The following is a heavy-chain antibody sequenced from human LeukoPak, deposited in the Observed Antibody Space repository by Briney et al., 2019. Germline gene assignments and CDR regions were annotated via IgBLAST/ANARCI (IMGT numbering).Heavy chain of an antibody. CDR1: GFLFNTYG. CDR2: ISYDERNK. D-gene: IGHD2-2*01. CDR3: ANGAVYCTSPKYPTGSAPSCFAH. V-gene: IGHV3-30*18. J-gene: IGHJ4*02. Sequence: PGGSLRLSCEASGFLFNTYGMHWVRQAPGKGLEWLALISYDERNKYYADSVKGRFTISRDNSKNMLYLQMSSLRPEDTAVYYCANGAVYCTSPKYPTGSAPSCFAHWGQGTLVTVSS.